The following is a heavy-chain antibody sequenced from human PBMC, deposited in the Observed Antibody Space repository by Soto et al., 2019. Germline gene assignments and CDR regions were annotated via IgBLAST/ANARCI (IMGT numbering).Heavy chain of an antibody. CDR3: ARGRYCLAGRCFPNWFDS. Sequence: SETLSLTCSVSGDSISNLDYFWAWIRQPPGQALEYIGYIYKSATTYYNPSFESRVAISVDTSKSQFSLNVTSVTAADTAVYFCARGRYCLAGRCFPNWFDSWGQGAMVTVYS. CDR2: IYKSATT. D-gene: IGHD2-15*01. V-gene: IGHV4-30-4*01. J-gene: IGHJ5*01. CDR1: GDSISNLDYF.